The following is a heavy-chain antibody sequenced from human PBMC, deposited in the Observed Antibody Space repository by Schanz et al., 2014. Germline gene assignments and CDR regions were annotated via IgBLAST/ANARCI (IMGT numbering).Heavy chain of an antibody. V-gene: IGHV1-3*01. CDR3: AKAEYDILTDSYARLDP. J-gene: IGHJ5*02. CDR2: MSVYIGNT. D-gene: IGHD3-9*01. CDR1: EYSFTSYS. Sequence: QVHLVQSGAEVKRPGASVKVSCKASEYSFTSYSMHWVRQAPGQGLEWVGWMSVYIGNTKYGQKVQGRVTMTADTSTNTAYMELRSLRSDDTAVYYCAKAEYDILTDSYARLDPWGQGTLVTVSS.